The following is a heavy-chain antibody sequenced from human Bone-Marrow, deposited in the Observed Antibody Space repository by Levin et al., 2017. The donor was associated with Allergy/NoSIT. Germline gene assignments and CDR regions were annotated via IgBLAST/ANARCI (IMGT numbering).Heavy chain of an antibody. CDR1: GGSITGLY. J-gene: IGHJ3*02. Sequence: SQTLSLTCAVSGGSITGLYCSWIRQPPGEGLEWIGYSHYRGSTHYNPSLKSRVTISVDTSKNHFSLKLRSVTAADTAMYYCARHENWGSGALDAFDIWGQGTMVTVSS. CDR2: SHYRGST. V-gene: IGHV4-59*08. D-gene: IGHD7-27*01. CDR3: ARHENWGSGALDAFDI.